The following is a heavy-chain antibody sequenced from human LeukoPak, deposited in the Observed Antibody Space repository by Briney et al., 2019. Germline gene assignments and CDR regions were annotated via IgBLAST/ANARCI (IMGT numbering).Heavy chain of an antibody. V-gene: IGHV3-48*03. Sequence: PGGSLRLSCAASGFSFSSYEMNWVRQAPGKGLEWVSYISSSGTAIFYAGSVQGRFTISRDNAKNSLYLQMNSLRAEDTAVYYCARDLGDYVGYDAFDIWGQGTMVTVSS. J-gene: IGHJ3*02. CDR1: GFSFSSYE. CDR2: ISSSGTAI. CDR3: ARDLGDYVGYDAFDI. D-gene: IGHD4-17*01.